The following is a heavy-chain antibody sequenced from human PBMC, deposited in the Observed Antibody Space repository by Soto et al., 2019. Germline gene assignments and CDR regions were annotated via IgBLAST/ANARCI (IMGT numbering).Heavy chain of an antibody. V-gene: IGHV4-31*03. D-gene: IGHD6-6*01. J-gene: IGHJ6*02. CDR3: ARGSSIAGLYYGMDV. Sequence: SETLSLTCTVSGGSISSGGYYWSWIRQHPGKGQEWIGYIYYSGSTYYNPSLKSRVTISVDTSKNQFSLKLSSVTAADTVVYYCARGSSIAGLYYGMDVWGQGTTVTVSS. CDR2: IYYSGST. CDR1: GGSISSGGYY.